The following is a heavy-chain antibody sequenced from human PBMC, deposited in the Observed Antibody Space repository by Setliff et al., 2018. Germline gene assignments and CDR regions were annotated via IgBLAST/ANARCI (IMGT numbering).Heavy chain of an antibody. V-gene: IGHV4-38-2*01. CDR2: IFYDGNT. J-gene: IGHJ4*02. CDR1: GYYIRSGYY. CDR3: ATLHTSTHFDY. Sequence: PSETLSLTCVVSGYYIRSGYYWGWIRQHPGKGLEWIGSIFYDGNTFYNPSLKSRVTMSVDTSKNQFSLKLSSVTAADTAVYYCATLHTSTHFDYWGQGTLVTVSS. D-gene: IGHD5-18*01.